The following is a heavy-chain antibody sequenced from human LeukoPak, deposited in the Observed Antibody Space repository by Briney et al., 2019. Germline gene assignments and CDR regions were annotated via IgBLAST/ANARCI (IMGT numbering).Heavy chain of an antibody. CDR1: GFTFSSYA. V-gene: IGHV3-23*01. Sequence: GGSLRLSCAASGFTFSSYAVTWVRQAPGKGLEWVSAISGTGGGTYYADSVKGRFTISRDNSNNTLYLQMNSLRAEDTAVYYCAKGTITAAGTLNYWGQGTLVTVSS. D-gene: IGHD6-13*01. CDR2: ISGTGGGT. CDR3: AKGTITAAGTLNY. J-gene: IGHJ4*02.